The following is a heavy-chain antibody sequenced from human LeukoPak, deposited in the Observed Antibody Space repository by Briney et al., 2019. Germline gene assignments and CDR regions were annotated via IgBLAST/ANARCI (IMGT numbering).Heavy chain of an antibody. J-gene: IGHJ4*02. V-gene: IGHV3-48*04. Sequence: GGSLRLSCAASGLTFSGYSMNWVRQAPGKGLEWVSYISSSSSTIHYADSVKGRFTISRDNAKNSLYLQMSSLRAEDTAVYYCVWGYYFDYWGQGTLVTVSS. CDR2: ISSSSSTI. CDR3: VWGYYFDY. D-gene: IGHD2-21*01. CDR1: GLTFSGYS.